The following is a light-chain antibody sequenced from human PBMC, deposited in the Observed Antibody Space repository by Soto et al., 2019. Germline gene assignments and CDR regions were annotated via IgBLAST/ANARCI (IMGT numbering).Light chain of an antibody. CDR1: QSVRRN. CDR3: QQRSNWPLT. Sequence: IVMTQAPSTLPGSPGERATLSCRASQSVRRNLEWYQQKPGKAPRLLIYGASTRATGIPARFSGSGSGAEFTLTISSLEPEDFEVYYCQQRSNWPLTFGGGTKVDIK. CDR2: GAS. J-gene: IGKJ4*01. V-gene: IGKV3-15*01.